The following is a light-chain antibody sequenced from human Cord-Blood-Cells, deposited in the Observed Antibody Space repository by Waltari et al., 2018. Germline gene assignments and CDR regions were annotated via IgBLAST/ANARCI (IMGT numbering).Light chain of an antibody. V-gene: IGKV3-15*01. Sequence: EIVMTQSPATLSVSPGERATLSCRASQSVSSNLAWYQQKPGQAPRPLIYGVPTRATGIPARFRGSWSGTEFTLTISSLQSEDFAVYYCQQYNNWPPWTFGQGTKVEIK. CDR2: GVP. J-gene: IGKJ1*01. CDR1: QSVSSN. CDR3: QQYNNWPPWT.